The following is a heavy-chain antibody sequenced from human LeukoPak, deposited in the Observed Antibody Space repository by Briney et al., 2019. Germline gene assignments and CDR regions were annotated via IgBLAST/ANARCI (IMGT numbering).Heavy chain of an antibody. D-gene: IGHD3-3*01. J-gene: IGHJ4*02. CDR2: IRGSGDRT. CDR3: AKRDAWRYYFDY. CDR1: GFTFSSYA. V-gene: IGHV3-23*01. Sequence: GGSLRLSCAASGFTFSSYAMSWVRQAPGKGLEWVSAIRGSGDRTHYADSVKGRFTISRDNSKNTLCLQMNSLRAEDTAVYYCAKRDAWRYYFDYWGQGTLVTVSS.